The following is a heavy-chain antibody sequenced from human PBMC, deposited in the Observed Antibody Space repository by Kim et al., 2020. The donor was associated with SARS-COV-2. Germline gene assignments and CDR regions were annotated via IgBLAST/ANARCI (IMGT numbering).Heavy chain of an antibody. Sequence: SETLSLTCTVSGGSVSSGIYYWSWIRQPPGKGLEWIGDIYYSGSTNCNPSLKSRVTISVDTYRNQFSLKLSSVTAADTAVYYCAREGYYSGSGSYRYFDYWGQGTLVTVSS. V-gene: IGHV4-61*01. J-gene: IGHJ4*02. CDR3: AREGYYSGSGSYRYFDY. CDR2: IYYSGST. CDR1: GGSVSSGIYY. D-gene: IGHD3-10*01.